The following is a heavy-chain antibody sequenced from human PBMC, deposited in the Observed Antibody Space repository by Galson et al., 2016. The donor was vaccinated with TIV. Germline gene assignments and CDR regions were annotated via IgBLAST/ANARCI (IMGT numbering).Heavy chain of an antibody. CDR3: ARASDTMLRGVLIYHFDY. D-gene: IGHD3-10*01. V-gene: IGHV3-21*01. CDR2: ISRSSSYI. Sequence: RLSCAVSGFTFSTYSVNWVRQAPGKGLEWVASISRSSSYISYADSLKGRFTISRDNAKNSLYLQMNSLRADDTAVYYCARASDTMLRGVLIYHFDYWGQGTLVTVSS. J-gene: IGHJ4*02. CDR1: GFTFSTYS.